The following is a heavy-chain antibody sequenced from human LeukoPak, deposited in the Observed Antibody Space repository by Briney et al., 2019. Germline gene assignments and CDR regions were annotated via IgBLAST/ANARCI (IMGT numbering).Heavy chain of an antibody. CDR1: GNTFTGYY. J-gene: IGHJ4*02. Sequence: ASVKVSCKASGNTFTGYYIHWLRQAPGQGLEWMGWINPNSGGTNYAQEFQGRVTMTRDTSVSTAYMELRLRSDDTAVYYCARSRNSHDYGDYYFDCWGQGTLVTVSS. V-gene: IGHV1-2*02. D-gene: IGHD4-17*01. CDR2: INPNSGGT. CDR3: ARSRNSHDYGDYYFDC.